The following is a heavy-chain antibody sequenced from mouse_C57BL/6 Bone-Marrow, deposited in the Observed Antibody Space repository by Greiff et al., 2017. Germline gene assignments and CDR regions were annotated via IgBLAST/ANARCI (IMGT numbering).Heavy chain of an antibody. D-gene: IGHD1-1*01. Sequence: VQLQQPGAELVKPGASVKLSCKASGYTFTSYWMQWVKQRPGQGLEWIGEIDPSDSYTNYNQKFKGKATLTVDTSSSTAYMQLSSLTSEDSAVDYCAREGNYGSSSWGQGTTLTVSS. V-gene: IGHV1-50*01. CDR1: GYTFTSYW. J-gene: IGHJ2*01. CDR3: AREGNYGSSS. CDR2: IDPSDSYT.